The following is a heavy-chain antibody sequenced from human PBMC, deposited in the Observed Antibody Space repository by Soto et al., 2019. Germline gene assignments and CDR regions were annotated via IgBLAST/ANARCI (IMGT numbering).Heavy chain of an antibody. CDR2: FHSSGSL. Sequence: KSSETLSLTCTVSGGSSSSGGYYCSWIRKYPGKGLEWIGSFHSSGSLYHHPSLTSRVAMSVDTSENQFSLKLNSVTAADTAVYYCARSITNFGGVINPPDVWGQGTTGTVSS. CDR3: ARSITNFGGVINPPDV. V-gene: IGHV4-31*03. D-gene: IGHD3-3*01. J-gene: IGHJ6*02. CDR1: GGSSSSGGYY.